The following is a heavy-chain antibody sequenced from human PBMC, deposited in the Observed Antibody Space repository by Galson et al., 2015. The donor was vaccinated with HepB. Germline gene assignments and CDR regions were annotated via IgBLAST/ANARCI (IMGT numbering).Heavy chain of an antibody. CDR2: ISSNGGST. CDR3: VKGGKVVAATPPDY. V-gene: IGHV3-64D*06. J-gene: IGHJ4*02. CDR1: GFTFSSYA. D-gene: IGHD2-15*01. Sequence: SLRLSCAASGFTFSSYAMHWVRQAPGKGLEYVSAISSNGGSTYYADSVKGRFTISRDNSKNTLYLQMSSLRAEDTAVYYCVKGGKVVAATPPDYWGQGTLVTVSS.